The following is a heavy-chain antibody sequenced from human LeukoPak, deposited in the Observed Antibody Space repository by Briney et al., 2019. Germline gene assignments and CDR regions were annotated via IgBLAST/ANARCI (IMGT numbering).Heavy chain of an antibody. Sequence: PGGSLRLSCAASGFTSRSYWMHWVRQGLGKGLVWVSHINSDGSTANYADSVKGRFTISRDNAKNTLYLQMDSLRAEDTAVYYCASGPDYGDYNYWGRGTLVTVSS. J-gene: IGHJ4*02. CDR3: ASGPDYGDYNY. CDR1: GFTSRSYW. V-gene: IGHV3-74*01. CDR2: INSDGSTA. D-gene: IGHD4-17*01.